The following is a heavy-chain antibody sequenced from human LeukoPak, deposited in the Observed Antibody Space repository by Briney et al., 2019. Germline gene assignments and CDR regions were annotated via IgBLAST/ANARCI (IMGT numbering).Heavy chain of an antibody. D-gene: IGHD3-10*01. CDR2: ISSSSSYI. V-gene: IGHV3-21*01. CDR1: GFTFSTYI. CDR3: AGLWFGDRPPFDY. J-gene: IGHJ4*02. Sequence: GGSLRLSCAASGFTFSTYIMNWVRQAPGKGLEWVSSISSSSSYIYYADSVKGRFTISRDNAKNSLYLQMNSLRAEDTAVYYCAGLWFGDRPPFDYWGQGTLVTVSS.